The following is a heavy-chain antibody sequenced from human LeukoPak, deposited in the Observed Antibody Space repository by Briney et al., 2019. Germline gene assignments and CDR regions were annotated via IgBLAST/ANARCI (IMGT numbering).Heavy chain of an antibody. CDR1: GYTFTNSDSYG. V-gene: IGHV1-18*01. Sequence: ASVKVSCKASGYTFTNSDSYGIAWVRQGPGHGLEWMGWINIDNGNTNSAQKFQGRVTMTADRSTNTAYMQLRSLRSDDTAVYYCARDRIYGTTRFDPWGQGTLVTVSS. CDR2: INIDNGNT. D-gene: IGHD1-7*01. CDR3: ARDRIYGTTRFDP. J-gene: IGHJ5*02.